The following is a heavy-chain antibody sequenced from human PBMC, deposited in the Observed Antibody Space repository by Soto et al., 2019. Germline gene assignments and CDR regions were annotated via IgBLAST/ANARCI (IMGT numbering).Heavy chain of an antibody. D-gene: IGHD6-13*01. Sequence: ASVEVSCKASVYTFTSYAMHWVRQAPGQRLEWMGWINAGNGITKYSQKFQGRVTITRDTSASTAYMELSSLRSEDTAVYYCAGGRPDVAAAFAFDIWGQGTIVTVSS. CDR3: AGGRPDVAAAFAFDI. CDR2: INAGNGIT. J-gene: IGHJ3*02. V-gene: IGHV1-3*01. CDR1: VYTFTSYA.